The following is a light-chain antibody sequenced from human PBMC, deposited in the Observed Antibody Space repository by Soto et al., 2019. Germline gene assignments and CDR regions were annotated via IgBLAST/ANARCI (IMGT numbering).Light chain of an antibody. J-gene: IGKJ1*01. V-gene: IGKV1-5*01. CDR2: DAS. CDR1: QSISSW. CDR3: QQYNSYWT. Sequence: DIQMTQSPSTLSASVGDRVTITCRASQSISSWLAWYQQKPGKAPKLLIYDASSLESGVPSRFSGSGSGTEFTLTVSSLQPDDFATYCRQQYNSYWTFGQGTKVEIK.